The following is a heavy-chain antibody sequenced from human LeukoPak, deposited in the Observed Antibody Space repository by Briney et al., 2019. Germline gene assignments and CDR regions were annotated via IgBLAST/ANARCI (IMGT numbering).Heavy chain of an antibody. CDR2: INPNSGGS. CDR3: ATHLAFCGGDCRQYYYYGVDV. CDR1: GYTFTDYY. Sequence: ASVKVSCKASGYTFTDYYVHWVRKAPGQGLEWMGWINPNSGGSNSAQKFQGRVTMTRDTSISTAYMELSRLTSDDTALYYCATHLAFCGGDCRQYYYYGVDVWGQGTTVTVPS. J-gene: IGHJ6*02. D-gene: IGHD2-21*02. V-gene: IGHV1-2*02.